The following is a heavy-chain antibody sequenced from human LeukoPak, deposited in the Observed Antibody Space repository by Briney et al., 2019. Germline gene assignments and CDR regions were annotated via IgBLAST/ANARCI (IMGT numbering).Heavy chain of an antibody. CDR1: GGTFSSYA. Sequence: GASVTVSCKASGGTFSSYAISWVRQAPGQGLEWMGVINPSGGSTSYAQKFQGRVTMTRDMSTSTVYMELSSLRSEDTAVYYCARGRAPYSPKHAFDIWGQGTMVTVSS. J-gene: IGHJ3*02. CDR3: ARGRAPYSPKHAFDI. D-gene: IGHD4-11*01. V-gene: IGHV1-46*01. CDR2: INPSGGST.